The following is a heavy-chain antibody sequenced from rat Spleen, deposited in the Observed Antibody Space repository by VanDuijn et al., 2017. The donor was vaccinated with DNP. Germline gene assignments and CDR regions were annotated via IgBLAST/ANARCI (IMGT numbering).Heavy chain of an antibody. CDR3: ARHRTIMPYYYAMDA. V-gene: IGHV5-29*01. J-gene: IGHJ4*01. D-gene: IGHD1-12*01. CDR2: ISYDGRNS. Sequence: EVQLVESDGGLVQPGRSLKLSCAASGFTFSDYNMAWVRQAPTKGLEWVATISYDGRNSYYRDSVKGRFTISRDNAQSTLYLQMDSLRSEDTATYYCARHRTIMPYYYAMDAWGQGASVTVSS. CDR1: GFTFSDYN.